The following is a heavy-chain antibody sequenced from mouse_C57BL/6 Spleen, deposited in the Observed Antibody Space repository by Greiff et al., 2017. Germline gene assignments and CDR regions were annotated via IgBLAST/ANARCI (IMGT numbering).Heavy chain of an antibody. Sequence: VQLQESGAELVRPGASVTLSCKASGYTFTDYEMHWVKQTPVHGLEWIGAIDPETGGTAYNQKFKGKAILTADKSSSTAYMELRSLTSEDSAVYYCTRGKLGRNYFDYWGQGTTRTVSS. J-gene: IGHJ2*01. CDR2: IDPETGGT. D-gene: IGHD4-1*01. CDR3: TRGKLGRNYFDY. CDR1: GYTFTDYE. V-gene: IGHV1-15*01.